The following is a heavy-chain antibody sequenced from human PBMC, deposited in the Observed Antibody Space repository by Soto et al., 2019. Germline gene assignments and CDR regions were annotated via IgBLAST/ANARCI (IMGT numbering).Heavy chain of an antibody. D-gene: IGHD4-17*01. J-gene: IGHJ6*02. CDR3: AQYHDYGDYYYGMDV. CDR2: ISYDGSNK. CDR1: GFTFSSYG. V-gene: IGHV3-30*18. Sequence: GSLRLSCAASGFTFSSYGMHWVRQAPGKGLEWVAVISYDGSNKYYADSVKGRFTISRDNSKNTLYLQMNSLRAEDTAVYYCAQYHDYGDYYYGMDVWGQGTTVTVSS.